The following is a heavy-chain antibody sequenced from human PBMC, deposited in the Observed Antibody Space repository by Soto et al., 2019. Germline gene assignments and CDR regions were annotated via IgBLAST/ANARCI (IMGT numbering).Heavy chain of an antibody. CDR3: AKEGGYCSSASCYGRVYY. D-gene: IGHD2-2*03. J-gene: IGHJ4*02. V-gene: IGHV3-23*01. CDR2: ISGGGGGT. Sequence: GSLRLSCAASGFTFSNYAMTWVRQAPGKGLEWVAAISGGGGGTYYADPVKGRFTISRDNSKNTLYLQMNSLRAEDTAVYYCAKEGGYCSSASCYGRVYYWAQRTLVTVSS. CDR1: GFTFSNYA.